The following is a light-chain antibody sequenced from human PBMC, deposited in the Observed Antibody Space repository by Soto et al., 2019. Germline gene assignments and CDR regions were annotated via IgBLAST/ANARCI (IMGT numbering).Light chain of an antibody. Sequence: DIQMTQSPSTLSASVGDRVAITCRASDNIAPWVAWYQQKPGKAPKLLIYKAANLADEVPSRFAGSGSGTDFTLTITRLQPDDFATYFCQQYSDYSRTFGQGTKVDIK. CDR3: QQYSDYSRT. J-gene: IGKJ1*01. CDR1: DNIAPW. CDR2: KAA. V-gene: IGKV1-5*03.